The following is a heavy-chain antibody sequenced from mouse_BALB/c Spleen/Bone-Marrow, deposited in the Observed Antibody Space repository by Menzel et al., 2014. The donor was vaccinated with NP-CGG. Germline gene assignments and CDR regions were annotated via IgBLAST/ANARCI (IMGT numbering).Heavy chain of an antibody. V-gene: IGHV4-1*02. J-gene: IGHJ2*01. CDR2: INPDSSTI. Sequence: EVKVIESGGGLVQPGGSLKLSCAASGFDFSRYWMSWVRQAPGKGLEWIGEINPDSSTINYTPSLKDKFIISRDNAKNTLYLQMRKVRSEGTALYYCARQGYYGYSDYWGQGTTLTVSS. CDR3: ARQGYYGYSDY. D-gene: IGHD1-2*01. CDR1: GFDFSRYW.